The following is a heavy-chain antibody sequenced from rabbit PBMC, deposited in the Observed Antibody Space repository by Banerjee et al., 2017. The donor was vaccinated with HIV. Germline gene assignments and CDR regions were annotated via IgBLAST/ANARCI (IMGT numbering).Heavy chain of an antibody. CDR1: GLDFSSSFW. J-gene: IGHJ6*01. V-gene: IGHV1S45*01. CDR2: IVTGSSGGT. CDR3: ARDGLYYGMDL. Sequence: QQQLEESGGGLVKPGGTLTLTCKASGLDFSSSFWICWVRQAPGKGLEWIGCIVTGSSGGTYYASWAKGRFTISKTSSTTVTLQMTSLTAADTATYFCARDGLYYGMDLWGPGTLVTVS.